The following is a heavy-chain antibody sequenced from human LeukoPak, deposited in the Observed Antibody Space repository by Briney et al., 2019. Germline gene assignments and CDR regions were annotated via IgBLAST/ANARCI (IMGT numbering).Heavy chain of an antibody. CDR1: GFTFSAYA. J-gene: IGHJ4*02. V-gene: IGHV3-23*01. D-gene: IGHD3-22*01. CDR3: ARTNYYNSSGYAYYFDY. CDR2: ISASGDLT. Sequence: GGSLRLSCAASGFTFSAYALSWVRQAPGKGLEWVSFISASGDLTYYADSVRGRFTISRDNYRNTLFLQMDSLRAEDTALYYCARTNYYNSSGYAYYFDYWSQGTLVTVS.